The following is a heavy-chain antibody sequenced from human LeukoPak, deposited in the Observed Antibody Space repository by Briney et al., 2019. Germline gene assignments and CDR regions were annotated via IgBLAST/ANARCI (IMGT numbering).Heavy chain of an antibody. CDR3: ARGYDFWSGYYLPVFDY. CDR1: GGSISSSSYY. CDR2: IYYSGST. D-gene: IGHD3-3*01. J-gene: IGHJ4*02. Sequence: PSETLSLTCTVSGGSISSSSYYWGWIRQPPGKGLEWIGSIYYSGSTYYNPSLKSRVTISVDTSKNQFSPKLSSVTAADTAVYYCARGYDFWSGYYLPVFDYWGQGTLVTVSS. V-gene: IGHV4-39*01.